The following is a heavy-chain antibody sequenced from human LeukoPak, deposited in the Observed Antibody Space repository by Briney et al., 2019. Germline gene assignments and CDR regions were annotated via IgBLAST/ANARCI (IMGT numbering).Heavy chain of an antibody. CDR2: ISGSGGST. V-gene: IGHV3-23*01. CDR3: AKEQYNWNQYNWFDP. CDR1: GFTFSSYA. D-gene: IGHD1-20*01. J-gene: IGHJ5*02. Sequence: GGSLRLSCAASGFTFSSYAMSWVRQAPGKGLEWVSAISGSGGSTYYADSVKGRFSISRDNSKNTLYLQMNSLGAEDTAVYYCAKEQYNWNQYNWFDPWGQGTLVTVSS.